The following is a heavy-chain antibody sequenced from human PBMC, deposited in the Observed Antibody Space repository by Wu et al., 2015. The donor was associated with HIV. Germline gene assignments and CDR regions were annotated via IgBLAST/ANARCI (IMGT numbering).Heavy chain of an antibody. CDR3: ARGGFLLWFGELSGWFDP. CDR2: INPQSDDT. D-gene: IGHD3-10*01. Sequence: QVQLVQSGAELRKSGASAKVSCTATGYTFTAYYVHWVRQAPGRGLEWMGCINPQSDDTKYAQKFQGRVTMTRDTSITTAYMELRRLKSDDTAVYYCARGGFLLWFGELSGWFDPWGQGTLVTVSS. J-gene: IGHJ5*02. V-gene: IGHV1-2*02. CDR1: GYTFTAYY.